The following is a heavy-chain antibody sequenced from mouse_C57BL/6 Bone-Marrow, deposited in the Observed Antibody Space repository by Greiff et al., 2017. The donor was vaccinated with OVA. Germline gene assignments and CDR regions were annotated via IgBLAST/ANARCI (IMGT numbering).Heavy chain of an antibody. CDR1: GFNIKDDY. V-gene: IGHV14-4*01. CDR2: IDPENGDT. CDR3: TTSGSSLYYFDY. Sequence: VQLQQSGAELVRPGASVKLSCTASGFNIKDDYMHWVKQRPEQGLEWIGWIDPENGDTEYASKFQGKATITADTSSNTAYLQLSSLTSEDTAVYNCTTSGSSLYYFDYWGQGTTLTVSS. D-gene: IGHD1-1*01. J-gene: IGHJ2*01.